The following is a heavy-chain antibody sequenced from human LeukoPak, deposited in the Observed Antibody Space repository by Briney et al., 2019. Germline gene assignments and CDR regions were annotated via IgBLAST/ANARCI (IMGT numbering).Heavy chain of an antibody. Sequence: GGSLRLSCAASGFTVSSNYMSWVRQAPGKGLKGSPVIYSGGSTYYADSVKGRFTISRDNSKNTLYLQMNSLRAEDTAVYYCARGGGYSYGYPSTYYFDYWGQGTLVTVSS. V-gene: IGHV3-53*01. CDR3: ARGGGYSYGYPSTYYFDY. CDR2: IYSGGST. D-gene: IGHD5-18*01. J-gene: IGHJ4*02. CDR1: GFTVSSNY.